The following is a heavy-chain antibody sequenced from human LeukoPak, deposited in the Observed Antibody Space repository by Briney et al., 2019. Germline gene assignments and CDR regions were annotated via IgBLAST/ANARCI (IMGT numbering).Heavy chain of an antibody. CDR1: GGSISIYY. V-gene: IGHV4-59*08. CDR3: ARMDGWKRFFDY. Sequence: SETLSLTCTVSGGSISIYYWNWIRQTPGKGLEWIGYIYYNGDTHYNPSLNSRLSMSVDTPNKQFSLNLSSVTAVDTAVYYCARMDGWKRFFDYWGQGTLVTVSS. D-gene: IGHD3-3*01. J-gene: IGHJ4*02. CDR2: IYYNGDT.